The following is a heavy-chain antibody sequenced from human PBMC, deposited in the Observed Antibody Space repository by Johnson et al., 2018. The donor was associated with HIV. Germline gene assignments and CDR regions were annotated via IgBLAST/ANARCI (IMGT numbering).Heavy chain of an antibody. CDR2: INSDGSST. D-gene: IGHD3-22*01. J-gene: IGHJ3*02. V-gene: IGHV3-74*01. CDR3: ARERDYYDSGGYWVDAFDI. Sequence: EVQLVESGGGVVQPGRSLRLSCAASGFTFSSYAMHWVRQAPGKGPVWVSRINSDGSSTNYADSVKGRFSISRDNAENTLYLQMISRRAEDTAVYYCARERDYYDSGGYWVDAFDIWGQGTMVTVSS. CDR1: GFTFSSYA.